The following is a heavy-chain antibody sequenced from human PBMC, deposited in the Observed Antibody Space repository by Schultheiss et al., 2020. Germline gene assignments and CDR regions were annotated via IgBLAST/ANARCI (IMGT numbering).Heavy chain of an antibody. J-gene: IGHJ4*02. D-gene: IGHD4-17*01. CDR2: INPNSGGT. Sequence: ASVKVSCKASGYTFTGYYMHWVRQAPGQGLEWMGWINPNSGGTNYAQKFQERVTITRDTSISTAYMELSRLRSDDTAVYYCAREGHYYGDFDYWGQGTLVTVSS. CDR3: AREGHYYGDFDY. V-gene: IGHV1-2*02. CDR1: GYTFTGYY.